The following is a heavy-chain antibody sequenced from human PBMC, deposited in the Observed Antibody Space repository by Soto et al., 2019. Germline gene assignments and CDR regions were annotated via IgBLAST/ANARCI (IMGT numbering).Heavy chain of an antibody. CDR1: GDSITSNSYF. D-gene: IGHD1-1*01. CDR2: IYYSGTT. V-gene: IGHV4-39*01. J-gene: IGHJ4*02. Sequence: SETLSLTCTVSGDSITSNSYFWAWIRQPPGKGLEWIGSIYYSGTTYSNPSLESRVTMSMDTSKNQFSLKLSSVTAADTAVYYCARHSNEYRKSLDYWGKGTLVTVSS. CDR3: ARHSNEYRKSLDY.